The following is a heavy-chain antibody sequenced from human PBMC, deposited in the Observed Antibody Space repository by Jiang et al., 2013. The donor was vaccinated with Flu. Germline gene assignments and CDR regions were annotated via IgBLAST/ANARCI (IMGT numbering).Heavy chain of an antibody. D-gene: IGHD3-10*02. CDR2: IDAGNGNT. Sequence: TFTSYAMHWVRQAPGQRLEWMGWIDAGNGNTKYSQKFQGRVTITRDTSASTAYMELRSLRSDDTAVYYCARIKGGAPNYYVDYWGQGTLVTVS. CDR1: TFTSYA. V-gene: IGHV1-3*01. CDR3: ARIKGGAPNYYVDY. J-gene: IGHJ4*02.